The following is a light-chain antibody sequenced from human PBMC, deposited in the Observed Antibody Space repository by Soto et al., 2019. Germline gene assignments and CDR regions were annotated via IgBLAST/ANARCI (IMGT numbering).Light chain of an antibody. CDR2: SIN. Sequence: QSVLTQPPSASATPGQTVTISCSGRYSNIGSNFVSWYQRLPGTAPKLLIYSINQRPSGVPDRFSGSKSGTSASLTISGLQPEDEADYFCSSWDDSLDGPVFGGGTKLTVL. CDR1: YSNIGSNF. CDR3: SSWDDSLDGPV. J-gene: IGLJ3*02. V-gene: IGLV1-44*01.